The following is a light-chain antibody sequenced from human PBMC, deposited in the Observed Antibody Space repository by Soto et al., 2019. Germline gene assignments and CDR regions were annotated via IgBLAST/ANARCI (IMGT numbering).Light chain of an antibody. CDR3: LSFDSSLSVV. CDR2: GNT. CDR1: SSNIGAGYD. Sequence: QSVLTQPTSVSGAPGQRVTISCTGSSSNIGAGYDVHWYQQLPGRAPKLLIYGNTNRPSGVPDRFSGSKSGTSASLAITGLLAEDEADYYCLSFDSSLSVVFGGGTKLTVL. V-gene: IGLV1-40*01. J-gene: IGLJ2*01.